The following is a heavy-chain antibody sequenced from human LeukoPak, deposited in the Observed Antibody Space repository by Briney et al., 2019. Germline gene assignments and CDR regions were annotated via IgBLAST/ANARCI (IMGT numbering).Heavy chain of an antibody. CDR2: ISGSGDST. V-gene: IGHV3-23*01. CDR3: ARHTGSGYYYGN. CDR1: GLTFSSNA. Sequence: PGGSLRLSCAASGLTFSSNAMSWVRQAPGKGLEWVSAISGSGDSTFYADSVKGRFTISRDNSKNTLYLQMNSLRAEDTAVYYCARHTGSGYYYGNWGQGTLVTVSS. D-gene: IGHD3-22*01. J-gene: IGHJ4*02.